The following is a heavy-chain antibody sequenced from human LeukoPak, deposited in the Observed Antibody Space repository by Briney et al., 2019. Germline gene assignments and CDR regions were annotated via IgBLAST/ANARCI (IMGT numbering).Heavy chain of an antibody. D-gene: IGHD3-3*01. V-gene: IGHV3-30-3*01. CDR3: ARPGSPGDFWSGYSFFDY. CDR1: GFTFSSYA. J-gene: IGHJ4*02. CDR2: ISYDGSNK. Sequence: GGSLRLSCAASGFTFSSYAMHWVRQAPGKGLEWVAVISYDGSNKYYADSVKGRFTISRDNSKNTLYLQMNSLRAEDTAVYYCARPGSPGDFWSGYSFFDYWGQGTLVTVSS.